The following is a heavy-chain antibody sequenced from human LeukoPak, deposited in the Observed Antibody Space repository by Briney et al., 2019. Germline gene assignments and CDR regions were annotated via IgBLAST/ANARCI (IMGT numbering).Heavy chain of an antibody. CDR1: GFSLSTTGVG. D-gene: IGHD4-17*01. CDR2: IYWNEDK. CDR3: ARRPTARQYGDYFDY. Sequence: SGPTLVKPTQTLTLTCTFSGFSLSTTGVGVGWIRQPPGKAPEWLALIYWNEDKRYSPSLKRRLTISKDTSKNQVVLTMTNMDPVDTATYYCARRPTARQYGDYFDYWGQGTLVTVSS. J-gene: IGHJ4*02. V-gene: IGHV2-5*01.